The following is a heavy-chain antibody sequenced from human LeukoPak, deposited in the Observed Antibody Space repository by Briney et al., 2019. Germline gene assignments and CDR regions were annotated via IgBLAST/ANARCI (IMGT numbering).Heavy chain of an antibody. V-gene: IGHV4-39*01. Sequence: SETPSLTCTVSGGSISSSSYYWGWIRQPPGKGLEWIGSIYYSGSTYYNPSLKSRVTISVDTSKNQFSLKLSSVTAADTAVYYCARPDYGGTDYWGQGTLVTVSS. CDR3: ARPDYGGTDY. CDR2: IYYSGST. J-gene: IGHJ4*02. CDR1: GGSISSSSYY. D-gene: IGHD4-23*01.